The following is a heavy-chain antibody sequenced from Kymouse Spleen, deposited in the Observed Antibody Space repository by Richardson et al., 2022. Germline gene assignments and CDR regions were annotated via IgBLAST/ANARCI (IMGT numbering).Heavy chain of an antibody. J-gene: IGHJ4*02. D-gene: IGHD6-19*01. CDR1: GFTFDDYA. V-gene: IGHV3-9*01. CDR3: AKDQWLVFDY. Sequence: EVQLVESGGGLVQPGRSLRLSCAASGFTFDDYAMHWVRQAPGKGLEWVSGISWNSGSIGYADSVKGRFTISRDNAKNSLYLQMNSLRAEDTALYYCAKDQWLVFDYWGQGTLVTVSS. CDR2: ISWNSGSI.